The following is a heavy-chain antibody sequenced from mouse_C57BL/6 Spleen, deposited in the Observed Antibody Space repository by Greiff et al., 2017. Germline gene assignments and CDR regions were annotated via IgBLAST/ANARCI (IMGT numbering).Heavy chain of an antibody. J-gene: IGHJ4*01. CDR2: IDANSGGT. V-gene: IGHV1-72*01. CDR3: ASGVNYYGSSLHYYAMDY. CDR1: GYTFTSYW. D-gene: IGHD1-1*01. Sequence: VQLQQPGAELVKPGASVKLSCKASGYTFTSYWMHWVKQRPGRGLEWIGRIDANSGGTKYNEKFKSKGTLTVDKPSSTAYMQRRSLTSEDAAVYYCASGVNYYGSSLHYYAMDYWGQGTSVTVSS.